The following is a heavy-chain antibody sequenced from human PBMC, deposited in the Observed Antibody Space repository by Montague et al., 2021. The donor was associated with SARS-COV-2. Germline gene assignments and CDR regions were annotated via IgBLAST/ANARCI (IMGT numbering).Heavy chain of an antibody. V-gene: IGHV4-4*07. J-gene: IGHJ5*02. CDR1: GGSISTYY. CDR3: ARTFWGSWFGESWFGP. CDR2: IYTNDTT. D-gene: IGHD3-10*01. Sequence: SETLSLTCTVSGGSISTYYWSWIRQPAGKGLEWIGRIYTNDTTNYNPSLKSRVTMSVDTSKNQFSLTLTSVTAADTAVYYCARTFWGSWFGESWFGPGGQGTLVTVSS.